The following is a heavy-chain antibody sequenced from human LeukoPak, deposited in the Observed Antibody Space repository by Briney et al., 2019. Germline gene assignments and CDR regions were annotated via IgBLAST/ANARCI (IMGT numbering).Heavy chain of an antibody. CDR1: GFTFSSYS. D-gene: IGHD3-10*01. J-gene: IGHJ4*02. Sequence: GGSLRLSCAASGFTFSSYSMNWVRQAPGKGLEWLSYISSTSNTRYYADSVKGRFTISRDNAKNSLYLQMNSLRAEDTAVYYCARDLRSMVRGTPFDYWGQGTLVAVSS. CDR2: ISSTSNTR. V-gene: IGHV3-48*01. CDR3: ARDLRSMVRGTPFDY.